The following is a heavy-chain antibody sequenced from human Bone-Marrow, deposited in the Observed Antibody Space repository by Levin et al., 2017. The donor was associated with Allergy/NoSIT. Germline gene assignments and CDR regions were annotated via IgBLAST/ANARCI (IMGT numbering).Heavy chain of an antibody. CDR2: VNWNGVNR. V-gene: IGHV3-20*04. CDR1: GFIFDDYA. J-gene: IGHJ4*02. Sequence: PGGSLRLSCVASGFIFDDYALTWVRQVPGKGLEWVAGVNWNGVNRYYVESVKGRFTISRDNANSSLYLQMNSLRAEDTAFYYCARDAYGSGSKGPFEDWGQGTLVTVSP. D-gene: IGHD3-10*01. CDR3: ARDAYGSGSKGPFED.